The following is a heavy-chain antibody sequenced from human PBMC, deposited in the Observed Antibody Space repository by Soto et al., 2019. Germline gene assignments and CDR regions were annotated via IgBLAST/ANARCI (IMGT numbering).Heavy chain of an antibody. V-gene: IGHV1-18*04. CDR2: ISAYNGNT. CDR1: GYTFTSYG. Sequence: ASVKVSCKASGYTFTSYGISWVRQAPGQGLEWMGWISAYNGNTNYAQKLQGRVTMTTDTSTSTAYMELRSLRSDDTAVYYCARDNWNPHGYYCYGTDVWGQGTTVTVSS. CDR3: ARDNWNPHGYYCYGTDV. J-gene: IGHJ6*02. D-gene: IGHD1-20*01.